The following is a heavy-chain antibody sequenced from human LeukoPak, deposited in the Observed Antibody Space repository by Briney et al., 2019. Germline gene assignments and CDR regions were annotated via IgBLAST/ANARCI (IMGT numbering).Heavy chain of an antibody. D-gene: IGHD6-19*01. CDR1: GYTFTGYY. J-gene: IGHJ4*02. Sequence: GASVKVSCKASGYTFTGYYMHWVRQAPGQGLEWMGWINPNSGGTNYAQKFQGRVTMTRDTSISTAYMELSRLRSDDTAAYYCARGSPSSSGWYGDYWGQGTLVTVSS. CDR2: INPNSGGT. CDR3: ARGSPSSSGWYGDY. V-gene: IGHV1-2*02.